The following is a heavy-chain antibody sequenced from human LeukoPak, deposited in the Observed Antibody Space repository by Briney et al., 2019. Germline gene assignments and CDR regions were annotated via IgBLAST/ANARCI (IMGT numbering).Heavy chain of an antibody. Sequence: TSETLSLTCTVSGGSISRYYWSWIRQPPGKGLEWIGYIYHSGSTYYNPSLKSRVTISVDRSKNQFSLKLSSVTAADTAVYYCARPLTGDPGAFDIWGQGTMVTVSS. D-gene: IGHD7-27*01. CDR2: IYHSGST. J-gene: IGHJ3*02. CDR1: GGSISRYY. CDR3: ARPLTGDPGAFDI. V-gene: IGHV4-59*12.